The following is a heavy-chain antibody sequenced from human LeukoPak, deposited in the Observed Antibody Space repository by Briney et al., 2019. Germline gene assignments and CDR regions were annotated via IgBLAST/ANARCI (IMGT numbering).Heavy chain of an antibody. V-gene: IGHV3-23*01. J-gene: IGHJ4*02. CDR2: ISGSGGST. CDR1: GFTFSSYA. Sequence: GRSLRLSCAASGFTFSSYAMHWVRQAPGKGLEWVSAISGSGGSTYYADSVKGRFTISRDNSKNTLYLQMNSLRAEDTAVYYCAKDLEDDSSGPSDYWGQGTLVTVSS. D-gene: IGHD3-22*01. CDR3: AKDLEDDSSGPSDY.